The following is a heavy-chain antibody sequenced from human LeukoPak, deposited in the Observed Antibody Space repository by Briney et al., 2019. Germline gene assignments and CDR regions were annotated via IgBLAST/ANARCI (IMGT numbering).Heavy chain of an antibody. V-gene: IGHV1-69*13. CDR3: ARDGDGYSKWVFDY. J-gene: IGHJ4*02. CDR1: GYTFTGYY. Sequence: SVKVSCKASGYTFTGYYMHWVRQAPGQGLEWMGGIIPIFGTANYAQKFQGRVTITADESTSTAYMELSSLRSEDTAVYYCARDGDGYSKWVFDYWGQGTLVTVSS. D-gene: IGHD5-24*01. CDR2: IIPIFGTA.